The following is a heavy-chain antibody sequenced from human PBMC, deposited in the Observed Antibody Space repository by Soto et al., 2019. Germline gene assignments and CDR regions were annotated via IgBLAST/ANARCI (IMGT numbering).Heavy chain of an antibody. J-gene: IGHJ3*01. CDR3: AKDAIPYNGRDDAFDL. D-gene: IGHD2-2*02. CDR2: IGPTEAHAP. CDR1: GYPFGDYA. Sequence: EVHLLESGGDLVQPGGTLILSCVASGYPFGDYAMRWVRQAPGKGLEWVSAIGPTEAHAPAYAASVKGRFTISRDNSRNILYLQMTNLRAEDTGVYYCAKDAIPYNGRDDAFDLWGQATMVTVSS. V-gene: IGHV3-23*01.